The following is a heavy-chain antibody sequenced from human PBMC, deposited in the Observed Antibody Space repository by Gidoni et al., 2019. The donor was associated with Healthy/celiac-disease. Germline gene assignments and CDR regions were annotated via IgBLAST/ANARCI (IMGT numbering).Heavy chain of an antibody. CDR1: GYSISSGYY. D-gene: IGHD3-22*01. V-gene: IGHV4-38-2*02. CDR3: ARARRGGSSGYLHY. J-gene: IGHJ4*02. Sequence: QVQLQESGPGLVKPSETLSLTCTVSGYSISSGYYWGWIRQPPGKGLEWIGSIYHSGSTYYNPSLKSRVTISVDTSKNQFSLKLSSVTAADTAVYYCARARRGGSSGYLHYWGQGTLVTVSS. CDR2: IYHSGST.